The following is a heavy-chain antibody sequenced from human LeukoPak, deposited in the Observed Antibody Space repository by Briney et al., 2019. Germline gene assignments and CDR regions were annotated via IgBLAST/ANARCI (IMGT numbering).Heavy chain of an antibody. D-gene: IGHD2-2*01. CDR2: INPSGGNT. Sequence: ASVKVSCKASGYTFTSYYMHWVRQAPGQGLEWMGIINPSGGNTSYAQKFQGRVTMTRDTSTSTVYMELSSLRSEDTAVYYCARDLSIGVPAATFDPWGQGTLVTVSS. CDR3: ARDLSIGVPAATFDP. J-gene: IGHJ5*02. V-gene: IGHV1-46*01. CDR1: GYTFTSYY.